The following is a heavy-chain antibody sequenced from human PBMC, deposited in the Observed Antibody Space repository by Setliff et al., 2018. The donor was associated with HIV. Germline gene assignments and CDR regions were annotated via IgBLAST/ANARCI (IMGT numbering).Heavy chain of an antibody. D-gene: IGHD3-3*01. CDR2: IYTSGST. J-gene: IGHJ4*02. V-gene: IGHV4-61*10. CDR1: GGSLTGGAYY. CDR3: ARANFWSGYYGY. Sequence: PSETLSLTCTVSGGSLTGGAYYWSWIRQPAGKGLEWLGYIYTSGSTNYNPSLKSRVTISLDTSKNQFSLKLSSVTAADTAVYYCARANFWSGYYGYWGQGTLVTVSS.